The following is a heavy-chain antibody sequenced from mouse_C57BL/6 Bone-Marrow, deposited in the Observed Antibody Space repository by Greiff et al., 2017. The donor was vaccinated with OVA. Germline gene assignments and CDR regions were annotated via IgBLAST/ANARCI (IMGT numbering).Heavy chain of an antibody. D-gene: IGHD1-1*01. CDR3: ARAYYYGSSYWDFDV. Sequence: EVMLVESGGGLVQSGRSLRLSCATSGFTFSDFYMEWVRQAPGKGLEWIAASRNKANDYTTEYSASVKGRFIVSRDTSQSILYLQMNALRAEDTAIYYCARAYYYGSSYWDFDVWGTGTTVTVSS. CDR1: GFTFSDFY. V-gene: IGHV7-1*01. CDR2: SRNKANDYTT. J-gene: IGHJ1*03.